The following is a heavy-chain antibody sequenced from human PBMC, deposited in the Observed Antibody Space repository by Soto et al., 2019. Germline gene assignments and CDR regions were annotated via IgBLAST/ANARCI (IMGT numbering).Heavy chain of an antibody. V-gene: IGHV1-69*13. J-gene: IGHJ3*02. CDR3: ARSKESAFDI. CDR1: GGTFSSYA. Sequence: SVKVSCKASGGTFSSYAISWVRQAPGQGLEWMGGITPIFGTASYAQKFQGRVTITADESTSTAYMELSSLRSEDTAVYNCARSKESAFDIWGQGTMVTVSS. CDR2: ITPIFGTA.